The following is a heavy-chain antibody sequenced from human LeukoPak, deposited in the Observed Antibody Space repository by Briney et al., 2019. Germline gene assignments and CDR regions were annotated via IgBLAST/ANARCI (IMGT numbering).Heavy chain of an antibody. CDR1: GGSFSGYY. Sequence: SETLSLTCAVYGGSFSGYYWSGIRKPPGKGLEWIGEFNHSGSTNYNPSLKSRVTISVDTSKNQFSLKLSSVTAADTAVYYCARGGVVPAAKMYNWFDPWGQGTLVTVSS. D-gene: IGHD2-2*01. V-gene: IGHV4-34*01. J-gene: IGHJ5*02. CDR3: ARGGVVPAAKMYNWFDP. CDR2: FNHSGST.